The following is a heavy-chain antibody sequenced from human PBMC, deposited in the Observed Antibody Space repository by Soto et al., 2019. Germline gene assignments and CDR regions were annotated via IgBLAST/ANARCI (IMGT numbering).Heavy chain of an antibody. CDR3: ARDLLLYGMDV. Sequence: GGSLRVSCAASGFTFSIYDMHWVRQATGKGLEWVSAIGTAGDTYYPGSVKGRFTISRENAKNSLYLQMNSLRAGDTAVYYCARDLLLYGMDVWGQGTTVTVSS. J-gene: IGHJ6*02. CDR1: GFTFSIYD. CDR2: IGTAGDT. D-gene: IGHD2-15*01. V-gene: IGHV3-13*01.